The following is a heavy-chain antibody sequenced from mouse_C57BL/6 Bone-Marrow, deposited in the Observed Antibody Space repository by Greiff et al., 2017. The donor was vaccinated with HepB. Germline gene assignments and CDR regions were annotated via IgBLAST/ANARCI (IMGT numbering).Heavy chain of an antibody. CDR3: TRDPGYYYGSSYPLYAMDY. V-gene: IGHV5-9-1*02. J-gene: IGHJ4*01. D-gene: IGHD1-1*01. CDR1: GFTFSSYA. CDR2: ISSGGDYI. Sequence: EVQVVESGEGLVKPGGSLKLSCAASGFTFSSYAMSWVRQTPEKRLEWVAYISSGGDYIYYADTVKGRFTISRDNARNTLYLQMSSLKSEDTAMYYCTRDPGYYYGSSYPLYAMDYWGQGTSVTVSS.